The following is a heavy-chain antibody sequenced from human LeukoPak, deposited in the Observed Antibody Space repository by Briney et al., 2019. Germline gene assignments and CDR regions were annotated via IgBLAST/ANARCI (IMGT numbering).Heavy chain of an antibody. CDR3: AREGVVVAAIYYYYGMDV. CDR1: GYTFTSYY. V-gene: IGHV1-46*01. D-gene: IGHD2-15*01. CDR2: INPSGGST. J-gene: IGHJ6*02. Sequence: ASVKVSCKASGYTFTSYYMHWVRQAPGQGLEWMGIINPSGGSTSYAQKFQGGVTMTRDTSTSTVYMELSSLRSEDTAVYYCAREGVVVAAIYYYYGMDVWGQGTTVTVSS.